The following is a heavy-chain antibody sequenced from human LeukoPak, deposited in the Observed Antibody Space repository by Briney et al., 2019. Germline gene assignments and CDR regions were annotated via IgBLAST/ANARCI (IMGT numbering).Heavy chain of an antibody. CDR3: AKDSDELIAAAYNWFDS. V-gene: IGHV3-53*01. Sequence: GGSLRLSCAASGFAVGSYYMTWFRQTPGKGLEWASVIYNDGRTYYADSVKGRFTISRDNSKNTLHLQMNSLRAEDTAIYYCAKDSDELIAAAYNWFDSWGQGTLVTVSS. CDR1: GFAVGSYY. CDR2: IYNDGRT. D-gene: IGHD6-13*01. J-gene: IGHJ5*01.